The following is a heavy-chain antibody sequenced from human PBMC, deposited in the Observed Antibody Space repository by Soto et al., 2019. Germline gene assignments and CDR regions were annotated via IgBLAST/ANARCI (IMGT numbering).Heavy chain of an antibody. J-gene: IGHJ4*01. V-gene: IGHV6-1*01. CDR1: GDSVSSNSAG. D-gene: IGHD1-26*01. Sequence: PSQTLSLTCAITGDSVSSNSAGWSWVRQSPSRGLEWLGRTYYRSKWYYEYAVSVRGRITFNTDTSKNQYSLQLNSVTPEDTAVYFCARGEQYRGRIFDYWGQGTLVTVSS. CDR2: TYYRSKWYY. CDR3: ARGEQYRGRIFDY.